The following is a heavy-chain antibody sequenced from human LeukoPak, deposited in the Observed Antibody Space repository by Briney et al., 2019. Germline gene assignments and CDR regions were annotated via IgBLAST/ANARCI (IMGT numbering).Heavy chain of an antibody. J-gene: IGHJ4*02. Sequence: PGGSLRLSCAASGFTFSSYGMQWVRQAPGKGLEWVTFIRYDGSNKYYADSVKGRFTISRDNSKNTLYLQMNSLRAEDTAVYYCAPPYSGRYYDFHYWGQGTLVTVSS. CDR2: IRYDGSNK. CDR3: APPYSGRYYDFHY. CDR1: GFTFSSYG. V-gene: IGHV3-30*02. D-gene: IGHD1-26*01.